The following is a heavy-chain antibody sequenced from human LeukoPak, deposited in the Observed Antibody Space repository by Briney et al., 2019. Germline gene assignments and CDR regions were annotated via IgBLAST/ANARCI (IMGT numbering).Heavy chain of an antibody. J-gene: IGHJ6*04. Sequence: PSETLSLTCAVYGGSFSGYYWSWIRQPPGKGLEWLGEINHSGSTNYNPSLKSRVTISVDTSKNQFSLKLSSVTAADTAVYYCARGGNGLWFGKYYYYYGMDVWGKGTTVTVSS. CDR1: GGSFSGYY. D-gene: IGHD3-10*01. CDR2: INHSGST. CDR3: ARGGNGLWFGKYYYYYGMDV. V-gene: IGHV4-34*01.